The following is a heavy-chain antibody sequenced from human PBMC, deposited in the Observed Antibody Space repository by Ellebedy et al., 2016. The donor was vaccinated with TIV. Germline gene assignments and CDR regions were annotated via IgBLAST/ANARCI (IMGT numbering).Heavy chain of an antibody. CDR1: GSAFSGYS. CDR2: ISSSSNVK. CDR3: VRVLRDYYPSGTYSDYYYGMDV. D-gene: IGHD3-10*01. Sequence: GESLKISXVVSGSAFSGYSLNWVRQAPGKGLEWLSYISSSSNVKFYADSVKGRFTISRDNAKNSSSLQMTNLRAEDTAVYYCVRVLRDYYPSGTYSDYYYGMDVWGQGTTVTVSS. J-gene: IGHJ6*02. V-gene: IGHV3-21*05.